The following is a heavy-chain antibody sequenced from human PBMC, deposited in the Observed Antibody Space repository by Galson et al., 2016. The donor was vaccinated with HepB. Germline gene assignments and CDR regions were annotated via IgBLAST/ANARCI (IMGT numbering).Heavy chain of an antibody. V-gene: IGHV3-49*04. J-gene: IGHJ4*02. CDR2: IRSKDYGETK. D-gene: IGHD1-14*01. CDR3: TRRRGTRGGNYFDY. Sequence: SLRLSCAASGFNFGEYSMSWVRQAPGKGLEWVGFIRSKDYGETKEYAASVEGRFTISRDDSKSIAYLQMYSLKSEDTAVYYCTRRRGTRGGNYFDYWGQGILVTVSS. CDR1: GFNFGEYS.